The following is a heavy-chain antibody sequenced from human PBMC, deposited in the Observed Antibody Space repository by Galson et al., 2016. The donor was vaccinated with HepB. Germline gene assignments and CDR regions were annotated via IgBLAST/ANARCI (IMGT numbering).Heavy chain of an antibody. CDR3: AKEGCYYDSSGCGFDY. V-gene: IGHV3-30*18. J-gene: IGHJ4*02. D-gene: IGHD3-22*01. CDR1: GFTCSRHG. Sequence: SLRLSCAVSGFTCSRHGMYGVRQAPAKGLQGVARISNDGSNKYYADSGKGRFTISRDNSKNTLYLQMNSLRAEDTAVYYCAKEGCYYDSSGCGFDYWGQGTLVTVFS. CDR2: ISNDGSNK.